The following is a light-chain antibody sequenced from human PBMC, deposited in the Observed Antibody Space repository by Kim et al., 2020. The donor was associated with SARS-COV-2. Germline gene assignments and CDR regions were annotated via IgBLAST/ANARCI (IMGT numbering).Light chain of an antibody. Sequence: DIQMTQSPSSLSASVGDRVTITCRASQGIGSALLWDQQKSGKAPKRLIYGASTLHRGVPSRFSGSGSGTEFTLTISSLQPEDSATYYCSQYDSFPNTFGQGTKLEIK. V-gene: IGKV1-17*01. CDR2: GAS. CDR3: SQYDSFPNT. CDR1: QGIGSA. J-gene: IGKJ2*01.